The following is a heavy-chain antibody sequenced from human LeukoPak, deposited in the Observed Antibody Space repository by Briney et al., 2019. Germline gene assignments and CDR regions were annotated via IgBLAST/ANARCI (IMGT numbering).Heavy chain of an antibody. Sequence: ASVKVSCKASGFTFTSSAMQWVRQARGQRLEWIGWIVVGSGNTNYAQKFQERVTITRDMSTSTAYMELSSLRSEDTAVYYCAASYYYDSSGYPTLGYFDLWGRGTLVTVSS. CDR3: AASYYYDSSGYPTLGYFDL. V-gene: IGHV1-58*02. D-gene: IGHD3-22*01. CDR2: IVVGSGNT. CDR1: GFTFTSSA. J-gene: IGHJ2*01.